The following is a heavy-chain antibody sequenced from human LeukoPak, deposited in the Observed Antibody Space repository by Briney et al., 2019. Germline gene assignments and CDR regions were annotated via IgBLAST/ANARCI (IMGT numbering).Heavy chain of an antibody. CDR3: ACITMIVVDSSFDY. CDR1: GFTFSSYA. D-gene: IGHD3-22*01. CDR2: ISGSGGST. J-gene: IGHJ4*02. Sequence: PGGSLRLSCAAPGFTFSSYAMSWVRQAPGKGLEWVSAISGSGGSTYYADSVKGRFTISRDNSKNTLYLQMNSLRAEDTAVYYCACITMIVVDSSFDYWGQGTLVTVSS. V-gene: IGHV3-23*01.